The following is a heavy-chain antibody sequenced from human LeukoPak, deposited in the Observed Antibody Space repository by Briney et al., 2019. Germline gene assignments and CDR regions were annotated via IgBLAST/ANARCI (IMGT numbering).Heavy chain of an antibody. Sequence: PSETLSLTCTVSGGSISSGSYYWSWIRQPAGKGLEWIGRIYTSGSTNYNPSLKSRVTISVDTSKNQFSLKLTSVSAADTAVYYCVKEELLYFGASNIRGFDSWGQGTLVTVFS. J-gene: IGHJ4*02. V-gene: IGHV4-61*02. CDR2: IYTSGST. CDR3: VKEELLYFGASNIRGFDS. D-gene: IGHD3-10*01. CDR1: GGSISSGSYY.